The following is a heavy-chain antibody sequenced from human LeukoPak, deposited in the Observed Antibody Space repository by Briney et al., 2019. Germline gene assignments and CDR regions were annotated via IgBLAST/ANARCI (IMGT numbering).Heavy chain of an antibody. V-gene: IGHV1-18*01. Sequence: ASVKVSCKASGYSFTSYGISWVRQAPGQGLEWMGWISSYNGNTNSAQKVQGRVTMTTDTSTSTAYMELRSLRSDDTAVYYCARDWYCSSSICYTDRNWFDPWGQGTLVTVSS. J-gene: IGHJ5*02. CDR3: ARDWYCSSSICYTDRNWFDP. CDR2: ISSYNGNT. CDR1: GYSFTSYG. D-gene: IGHD2-2*02.